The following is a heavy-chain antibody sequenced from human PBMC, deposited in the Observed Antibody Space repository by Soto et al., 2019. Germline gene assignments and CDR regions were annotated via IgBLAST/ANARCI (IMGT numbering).Heavy chain of an antibody. CDR3: ARAWYYSDRSGLIDY. V-gene: IGHV4-30-2*01. Sequence: PSETLYLTCAVSGGSISSGGYSWSWIRQPPGKGLEWIGYIYHSGNTLYNPSLKSRLSISLDTSKNQFCLMLSSVTAADTAVYYCARAWYYSDRSGLIDYWGQGTLVTVSS. CDR2: IYHSGNT. CDR1: GGSISSGGYS. D-gene: IGHD3-22*01. J-gene: IGHJ4*02.